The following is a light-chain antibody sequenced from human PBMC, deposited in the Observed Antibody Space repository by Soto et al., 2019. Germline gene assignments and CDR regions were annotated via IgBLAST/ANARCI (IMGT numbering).Light chain of an antibody. J-gene: IGKJ4*01. V-gene: IGKV3-11*01. CDR2: DAS. CDR3: QQRSSWRVT. CDR1: QSVSTV. Sequence: EIVLTQFPATLSLSPGERATLSCRASQSVSTVLAWYQQKPGQAPRLVVYDASKRATGIPARFSGSGSGTDFTLTISSLEPEDFAVYYCQQRSSWRVTFGGGTKVEIK.